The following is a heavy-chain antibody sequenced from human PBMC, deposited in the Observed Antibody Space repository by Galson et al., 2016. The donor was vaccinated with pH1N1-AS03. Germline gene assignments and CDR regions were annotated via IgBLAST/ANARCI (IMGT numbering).Heavy chain of an antibody. CDR2: VGGVDGSL. CDR3: ARGSGSPHWFDP. CDR1: GFTFSIYA. V-gene: IGHV3-23*01. D-gene: IGHD3-3*01. J-gene: IGHJ5*02. Sequence: SLRLSCPASGFTFSIYAMHWVRQAPGKGLEWVSGVGGVDGSLWYAESVKGRFTVSRDNSKGTLDLQMNSLRADDTAVYYCARGSGSPHWFDPWGQGTLVTVSS.